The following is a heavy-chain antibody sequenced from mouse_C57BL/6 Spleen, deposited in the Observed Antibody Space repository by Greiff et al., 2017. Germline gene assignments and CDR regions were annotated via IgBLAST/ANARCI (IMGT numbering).Heavy chain of an antibody. CDR2: ISSGSSTI. D-gene: IGHD1-1*01. J-gene: IGHJ1*03. CDR1: GFTFSDYG. Sequence: EVMLVESGGGLVKPGGSLKLSCAASGFTFSDYGMHWVRQAPEKGLEWVVYISSGSSTIYYADTVKGRFTISSDNAKNTLFLQMTSLRSEDTAMYYCARAGITTVVASFDVWGTGTTVTVSS. CDR3: ARAGITTVVASFDV. V-gene: IGHV5-17*01.